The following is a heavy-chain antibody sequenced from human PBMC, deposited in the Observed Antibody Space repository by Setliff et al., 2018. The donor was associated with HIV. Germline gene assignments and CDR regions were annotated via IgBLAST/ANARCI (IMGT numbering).Heavy chain of an antibody. CDR1: GSTFSTYD. V-gene: IGHV1-8*01. CDR3: ARGGPGSSFGYDWFDP. Sequence: ASVKVSCKPSGSTFSTYDINWVRQATGQGLEWMGWMNPNSGNTGYAQKFQGRVTMTRNTSISTAYMELSSLRSEDTAVYYCARGGPGSSFGYDWFDPWGQGTPVTVSS. J-gene: IGHJ5*02. D-gene: IGHD5-18*01. CDR2: MNPNSGNT.